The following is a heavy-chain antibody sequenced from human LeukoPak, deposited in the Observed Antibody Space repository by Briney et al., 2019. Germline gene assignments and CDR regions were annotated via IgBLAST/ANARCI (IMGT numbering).Heavy chain of an antibody. J-gene: IGHJ4*02. CDR2: ISGSGGST. CDR1: GFTFSSYA. D-gene: IGHD3-16*02. CDR3: AKDATWFGGVIVKWIDY. Sequence: PGGSLRLSCAASGFTFSSYAMSWVRQAPGKGLEWVSAISGSGGSTYYADSVKGRFTISRDNSKNTLYLQMNSLRAEDTAVYYCAKDATWFGGVIVKWIDYWGQGTLVTISS. V-gene: IGHV3-23*01.